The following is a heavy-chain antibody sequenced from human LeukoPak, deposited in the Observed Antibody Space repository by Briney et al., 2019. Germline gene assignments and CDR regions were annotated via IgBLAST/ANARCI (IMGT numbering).Heavy chain of an antibody. CDR2: IYKDGRT. J-gene: IGHJ4*02. V-gene: IGHV3-53*01. D-gene: IGHD2-8*01. Sequence: TGGSLRLSCAASGFIVSSNYMTWVRQAPGKGLEWVSVIYKDGRTFYADSVKGRFTISRDNSKNTLYLQMNSLRAEDTAVYYCARDLGYCTNGVCHTRFDYWGQGTLVAVSS. CDR1: GFIVSSNY. CDR3: ARDLGYCTNGVCHTRFDY.